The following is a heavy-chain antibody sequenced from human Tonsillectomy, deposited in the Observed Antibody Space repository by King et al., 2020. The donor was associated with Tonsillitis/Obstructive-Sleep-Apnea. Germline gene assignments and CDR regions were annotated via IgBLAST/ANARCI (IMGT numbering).Heavy chain of an antibody. J-gene: IGHJ5*02. D-gene: IGHD6-6*01. V-gene: IGHV1-2*06. CDR2: INPNSGGK. CDR3: ASDDGSGASVVPNNWFDP. CDR1: GYTFTGYY. Sequence: VQLVESGAEVKKPGASVKVSCKASGYTFTGYYMHWVRQAPGQGLEWMGRINPNSGGKNYAQMFQGRVTMTRDTSNSTAYMELSRLRSDDTAVYYCASDDGSGASVVPNNWFDPWGQGTLVTVSS.